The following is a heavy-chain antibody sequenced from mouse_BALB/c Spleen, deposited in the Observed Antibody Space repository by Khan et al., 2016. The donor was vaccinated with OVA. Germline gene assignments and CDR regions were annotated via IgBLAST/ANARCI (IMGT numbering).Heavy chain of an antibody. Sequence: EVQLQESGPGLVKPSQSLSLTCSVTGYSITSGYYWNWIRQFPGNKLEWMGYITSGGSFNYNPSLKNRIPITRDTSNNQFFLKLNSVTPEDTATYYCARAGRWFDYWGQGTLVTVSA. J-gene: IGHJ3*01. CDR2: ITSGGSF. CDR1: GYSITSGYY. V-gene: IGHV3-6*02. CDR3: ARAGRWFDY. D-gene: IGHD3-3*01.